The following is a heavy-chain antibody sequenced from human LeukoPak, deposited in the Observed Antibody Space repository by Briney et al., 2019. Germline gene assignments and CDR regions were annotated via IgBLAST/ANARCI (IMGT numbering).Heavy chain of an antibody. D-gene: IGHD6-13*01. V-gene: IGHV3-23*01. J-gene: IGHJ4*02. CDR3: AKTRPLDSSSWSHGDY. CDR2: ISGSGGST. CDR1: GFTLRSYS. Sequence: PGGSLRLSCAASGFTLRSYSMSWVRQAPGKGLEWVSAISGSGGSTYYADSVKGRFTISRDNSKNTLYLQMNSLRAEDTAVYYCAKTRPLDSSSWSHGDYWGQGTLVTVSS.